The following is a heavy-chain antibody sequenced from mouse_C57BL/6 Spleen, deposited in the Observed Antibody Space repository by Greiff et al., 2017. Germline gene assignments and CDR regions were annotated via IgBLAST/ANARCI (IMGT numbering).Heavy chain of an antibody. D-gene: IGHD2-4*01. CDR3: ARLPLYYDYDVSYAMDY. V-gene: IGHV1-82*01. J-gene: IGHJ4*01. Sequence: QVQLQQSGPELVKPGASVKISCKASGYAFSSSWMNWVKQRPGKGLEWIGRIYPGDGDTNYNGKFKGKATLTADKSSSTAYMQLSSLTSEDSAVYFCARLPLYYDYDVSYAMDYGGQGTSVTVSS. CDR1: GYAFSSSW. CDR2: IYPGDGDT.